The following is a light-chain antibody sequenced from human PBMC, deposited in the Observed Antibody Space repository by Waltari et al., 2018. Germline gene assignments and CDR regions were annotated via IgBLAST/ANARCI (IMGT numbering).Light chain of an antibody. J-gene: IGKJ4*01. Sequence: AFQLTQSPSSLSASVGDRVTIPCRASQVIFTALAWYQQRPGKPPKLLIYGASILERGVPSRFSGSGSGTDFTLTISNLQPEDFATYYCQQFNAYPLTFGGGTTVDI. CDR3: QQFNAYPLT. V-gene: IGKV1-13*02. CDR1: QVIFTA. CDR2: GAS.